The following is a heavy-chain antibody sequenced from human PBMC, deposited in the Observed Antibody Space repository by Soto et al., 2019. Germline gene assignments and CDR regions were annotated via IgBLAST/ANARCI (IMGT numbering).Heavy chain of an antibody. V-gene: IGHV5-10-1*01. D-gene: IGHD3-22*01. CDR1: GYSFTIYC. J-gene: IGHJ6*02. Sequence: GESLKISCKGSGYSFTIYCISLVLQMPGKGLEWMGRIDPSDSYTNYSPSFQGHVTISADKSISTAYLQWSSLKASDTAMYYCARHDYDSSGYFYGMDVWGQGTTVTVSS. CDR3: ARHDYDSSGYFYGMDV. CDR2: IDPSDSYT.